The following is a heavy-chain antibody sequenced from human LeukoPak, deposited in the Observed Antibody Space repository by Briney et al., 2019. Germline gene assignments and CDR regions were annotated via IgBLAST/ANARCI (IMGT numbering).Heavy chain of an antibody. D-gene: IGHD3-10*01. Sequence: PSETLSLTCTVSGGSLSSYYWSWLRQPAGKGLEGIGRIYTSGSTNYNPSLKSQVTMSVDTCKNQFSLKLPSVTAADTAVYFCARDPGYYGSGTRGAFDYWGQGTLVTVSS. CDR2: IYTSGST. J-gene: IGHJ4*02. V-gene: IGHV4-4*07. CDR1: GGSLSSYY. CDR3: ARDPGYYGSGTRGAFDY.